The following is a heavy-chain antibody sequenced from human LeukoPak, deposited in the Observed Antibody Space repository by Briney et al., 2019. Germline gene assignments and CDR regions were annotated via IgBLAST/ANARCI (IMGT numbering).Heavy chain of an antibody. D-gene: IGHD3-3*01. V-gene: IGHV3-23*01. CDR2: ISGSGGSS. CDR1: GFTFSSYA. CDR3: AKDRASRITIFGVVAPYFDY. Sequence: PGGSLRLSCAASGFTFSSYAMSWARQAPGKGLEWVSAISGSGGSSYYADSVKGRFTISRDNSKNTLYLQMNSLRAEDTAVYYCAKDRASRITIFGVVAPYFDYWGQGTLVTVSS. J-gene: IGHJ4*02.